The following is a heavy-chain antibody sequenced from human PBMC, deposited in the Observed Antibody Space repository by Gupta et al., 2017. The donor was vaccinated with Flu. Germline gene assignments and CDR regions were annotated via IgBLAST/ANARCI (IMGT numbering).Heavy chain of an antibody. J-gene: IGHJ5*02. Sequence: ITWVRQAPGLGREWMGWISAWNGNTDYEQKCQGRVTMTTDTSTSTAYMELRGLKSDATAVYYWARRAASGEIAGGRWIDPWGQGTLVTVST. CDR2: ISAWNGNT. V-gene: IGHV1-18*01. CDR3: ARRAASGEIAGGRWIDP. D-gene: IGHD6-13*01.